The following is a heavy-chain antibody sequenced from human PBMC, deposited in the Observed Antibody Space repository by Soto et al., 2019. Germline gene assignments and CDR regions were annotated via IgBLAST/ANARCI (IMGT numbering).Heavy chain of an antibody. CDR1: GGSISSYY. CDR3: ASMIGDPVLSCDS. J-gene: IGHJ5*01. Sequence: QVQLQESGPGLVKPSETLSLTCTVSGGSISSYYWSWIRQPPGKGLEWIGFIFYSGSTSYNPSLKSRVTISDTSEYQFSLKLNSVTAADTAVYYCASMIGDPVLSCDSWGQGTLVAVSS. CDR2: IFYSGST. V-gene: IGHV4-59*01. D-gene: IGHD3-10*02.